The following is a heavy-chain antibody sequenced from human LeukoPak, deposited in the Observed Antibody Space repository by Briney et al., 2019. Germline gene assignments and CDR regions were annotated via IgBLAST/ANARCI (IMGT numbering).Heavy chain of an antibody. V-gene: IGHV4-4*07. J-gene: IGHJ6*03. CDR1: GGSISNYY. D-gene: IGHD3-10*01. Sequence: SETLSLTCTVSGGSISNYYWSWIRQPAGKGLEWIGRIYISGSTSGSTDYNPSLKSRVTISVDTSKNQFSLKLSSVTAADTAVYYCASHPLWFGELRPWSGGYYMDVWGKGTTVTVSS. CDR2: IYISGSTSGST. CDR3: ASHPLWFGELRPWSGGYYMDV.